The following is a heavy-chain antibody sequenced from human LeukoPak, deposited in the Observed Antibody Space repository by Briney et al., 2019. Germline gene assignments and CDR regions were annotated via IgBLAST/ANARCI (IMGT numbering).Heavy chain of an antibody. CDR1: GGSISPYY. D-gene: IGHD3-10*01. CDR3: AKSNGYGLVDI. V-gene: IGHV4-59*12. CDR2: IYYSGST. Sequence: SETLSLTCAVSGGSISPYYWSWIRQPPGKGLEWIGYIYYSGSTNYNPSLKSRVTISLDTSRNQFSLKLNSVTAADTAVYYCAKSNGYGLVDIWGQGTMVTVSS. J-gene: IGHJ3*02.